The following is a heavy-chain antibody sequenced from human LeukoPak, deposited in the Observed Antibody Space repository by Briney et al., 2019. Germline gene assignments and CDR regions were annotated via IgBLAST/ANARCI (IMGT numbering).Heavy chain of an antibody. CDR2: IYSGGST. CDR1: GFTVSSNY. Sequence: GGSLRLSCAASGFTVSSNYMSWVRQAPGKGLEWVSVIYSGGSTYYADSVKGRFTISRDNAKNSLYLQMNSLRAEDTAVYYCARDPLYSSSWPAEYFQHWGQGALVTVSS. D-gene: IGHD6-13*01. J-gene: IGHJ1*01. V-gene: IGHV3-53*01. CDR3: ARDPLYSSSWPAEYFQH.